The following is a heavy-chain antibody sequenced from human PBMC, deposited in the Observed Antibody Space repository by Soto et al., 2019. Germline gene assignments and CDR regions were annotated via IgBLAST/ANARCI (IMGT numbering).Heavy chain of an antibody. CDR2: IYYSGST. Sequence: QVQLQESGPGLVKPSQTLSLTCTVSGGSISSGDYYWSWIRQPPGKGLEWIGYIYYSGSTYYNPSPKNQVTLSAHTPHNQFSLKLSSVTAADTAVYYCARDNINYYGMDVWGQGTTVTVSS. CDR3: ARDNINYYGMDV. J-gene: IGHJ6*02. CDR1: GGSISSGDYY. V-gene: IGHV4-30-4*01.